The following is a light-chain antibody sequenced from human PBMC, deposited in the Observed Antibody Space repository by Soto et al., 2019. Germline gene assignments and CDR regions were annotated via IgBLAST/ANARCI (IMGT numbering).Light chain of an antibody. Sequence: DVVMTQSPLSLPVTLGQSASISCRSSQSLGHSDGNTYLNWFQQRPGQSPRRLIYKVSNRDSGVPDRXXXXGSGXXXXXXXXXXEAEDVXVYYCMQATHWPWTFGQGTKVEIK. CDR2: KVS. CDR3: MQATHWPWT. CDR1: QSLGHSDGNTY. J-gene: IGKJ1*01. V-gene: IGKV2-30*02.